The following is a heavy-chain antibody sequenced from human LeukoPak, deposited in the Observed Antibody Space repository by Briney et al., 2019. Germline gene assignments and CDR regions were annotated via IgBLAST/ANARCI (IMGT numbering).Heavy chain of an antibody. Sequence: GGSLRLSCAASGFTFSDYYMSWIRQAPGKGLEWVSYISSSGSTIYYADSVKGRFTISRDNSKNTLYLQMNSLRAEDTAVYYCARTTYDYGDPYYFDYWGQGTLVTVSS. V-gene: IGHV3-11*01. J-gene: IGHJ4*02. CDR3: ARTTYDYGDPYYFDY. D-gene: IGHD4-17*01. CDR2: ISSSGSTI. CDR1: GFTFSDYY.